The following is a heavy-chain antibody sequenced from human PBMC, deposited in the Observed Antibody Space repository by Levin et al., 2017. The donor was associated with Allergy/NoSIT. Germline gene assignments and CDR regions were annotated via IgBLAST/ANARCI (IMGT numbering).Heavy chain of an antibody. CDR3: AKSPDVAFNWFDP. J-gene: IGHJ5*02. Sequence: LSLTCAASGFPFSIYGMSWVRQAPGKGLEWVSAITDTGGSTYYADSVRGRFTISRDNPKNTLHLQMNRLSAEDPAGYYCAKSPDVAFNWFDPWGQGTLVTVSS. CDR2: ITDTGGST. V-gene: IGHV3-23*01. CDR1: GFPFSIYG.